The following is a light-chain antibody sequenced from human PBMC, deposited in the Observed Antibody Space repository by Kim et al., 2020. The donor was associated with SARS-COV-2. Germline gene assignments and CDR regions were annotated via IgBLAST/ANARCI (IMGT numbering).Light chain of an antibody. Sequence: DIVMTQSPDSLAVSLSERATINCKSSQSVLYSSNNKNYLAWYQQKPGQPPKLLIHWASTRESGVPDRFTGSGSGTDFTLTISSLQAEDVAVYYCQQYYGTPLSFGGGTKVDIK. CDR2: WAS. V-gene: IGKV4-1*01. CDR3: QQYYGTPLS. CDR1: QSVLYSSNNKNY. J-gene: IGKJ4*01.